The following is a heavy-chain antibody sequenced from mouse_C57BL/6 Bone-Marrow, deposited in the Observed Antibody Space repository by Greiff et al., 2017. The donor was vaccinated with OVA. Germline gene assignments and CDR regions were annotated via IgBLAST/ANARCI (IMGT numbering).Heavy chain of an antibody. J-gene: IGHJ3*01. CDR3: AREREFYSNYGFAY. CDR1: GYAFTNYL. V-gene: IGHV1-54*01. D-gene: IGHD2-5*01. CDR2: INPGSGGT. Sequence: QVQLQQSGAELVRPGTSVKVSCKASGYAFTNYLIEWVKQRPGQGLEWIGVINPGSGGTNYNEKFKGKATLTADKSSSTAYMQLSSLTSEDSAVYFCAREREFYSNYGFAYWGQGTLVTVSA.